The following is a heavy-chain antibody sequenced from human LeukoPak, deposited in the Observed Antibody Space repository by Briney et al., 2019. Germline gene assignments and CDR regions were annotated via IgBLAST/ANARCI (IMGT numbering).Heavy chain of an antibody. V-gene: IGHV1-2*02. Sequence: ASVSVSCKASGYTFTGYFIHWVRQAPGQGLEWMGWIKPNGGGTNYAQTFQGRVTITRDTSISTAYMELSRVRSDDTAVFYCARDFGEDIALVLYGMDVWGQGTTVTVSS. D-gene: IGHD5-18*01. CDR3: ARDFGEDIALVLYGMDV. CDR1: GYTFTGYF. CDR2: IKPNGGGT. J-gene: IGHJ6*02.